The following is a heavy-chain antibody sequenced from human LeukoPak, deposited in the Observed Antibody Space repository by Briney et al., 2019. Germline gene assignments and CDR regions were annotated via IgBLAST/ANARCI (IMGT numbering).Heavy chain of an antibody. CDR2: IYYSGST. Sequence: PSQTLSLTCTVSGGSISSGGYYWSWIRQHPGKGLEWMGYIYYSGSTYYNPSLKSRVTISVDTSKNQFSLKLSSVTAADTAVYYCAREFQRGASSSPRRAFDIWGQGTMVTVSS. CDR1: GGSISSGGYY. CDR3: AREFQRGASSSPRRAFDI. J-gene: IGHJ3*02. V-gene: IGHV4-31*03. D-gene: IGHD6-6*01.